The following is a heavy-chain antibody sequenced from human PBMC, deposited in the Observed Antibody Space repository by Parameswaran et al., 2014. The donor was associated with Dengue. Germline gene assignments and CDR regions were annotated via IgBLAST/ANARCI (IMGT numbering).Heavy chain of an antibody. V-gene: IGHV1-69*01. CDR2: IIPIFGTA. CDR3: ARKCTNGVCYNYYGMDV. D-gene: IGHD2-8*01. Sequence: WVRQAPGQGLEWMGGIIPIFGTANYAQKFQGRVTITADESTSTAYMELSSLRSEDTAVYYCARKCTNGVCYNYYGMDVWGQGTTVTVSS. J-gene: IGHJ6*02.